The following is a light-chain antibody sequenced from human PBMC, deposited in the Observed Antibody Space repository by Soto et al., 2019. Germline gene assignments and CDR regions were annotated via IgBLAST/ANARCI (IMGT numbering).Light chain of an antibody. CDR1: QSISSY. CDR2: ATS. V-gene: IGKV1-39*01. Sequence: DIQMTQSPSSLSASVGDGVTITCRASQSISSYLNWYQQKPGKAPKLLIYATSSLQSGVPSRFSGSGSGTDFTLTVSSLQPEDFATYYCQQSYIKGTFGQGIKVDIK. CDR3: QQSYIKGT. J-gene: IGKJ1*01.